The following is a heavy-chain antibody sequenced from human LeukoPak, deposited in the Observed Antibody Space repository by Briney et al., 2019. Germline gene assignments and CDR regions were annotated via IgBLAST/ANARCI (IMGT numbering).Heavy chain of an antibody. CDR1: GGSISSYY. D-gene: IGHD1-26*01. CDR2: IYTSGST. CDR3: ARLQSGSYSVDAFDI. J-gene: IGHJ3*02. Sequence: SETLSLTCTVSGGSISSYYWSWIRQPAGKGLEWIGRIYTSGSTNYNPSLKSRVTISVDTSKSQFSLKLSSVTAADTALYYCARLQSGSYSVDAFDIWGQGTMVTVSS. V-gene: IGHV4-4*07.